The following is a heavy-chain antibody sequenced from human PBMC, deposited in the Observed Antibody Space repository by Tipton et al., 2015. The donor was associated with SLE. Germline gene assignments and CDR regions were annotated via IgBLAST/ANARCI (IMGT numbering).Heavy chain of an antibody. Sequence: TLSLTCAVSGGSISSNNWWWRGRQPPGKGLGWIGEISHRGSTNYNPSLKSPVTISVDTSKNQFSLNLSSVTAADTAAYYCARDDPDDDTSDSGGVGGDYCGQGTLVTVSA. CDR1: GGSISSNNW. V-gene: IGHV4-4*02. CDR2: ISHRGST. CDR3: ARDDPDDDTSDSGGVGGDY. J-gene: IGHJ4*02. D-gene: IGHD3-22*01.